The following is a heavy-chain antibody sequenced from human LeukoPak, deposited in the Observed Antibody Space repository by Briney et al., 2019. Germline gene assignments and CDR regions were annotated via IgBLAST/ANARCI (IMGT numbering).Heavy chain of an antibody. Sequence: GESLKISCKGSAYSFTSYWIGWVRQMPGKGLERMGIIYPGDSDTRYSPSFQGQVTISADKSISTAYLQWSSLKASDTAMYYCARVIAVAGTDFDYWGQGTLVTVSS. J-gene: IGHJ4*02. CDR1: AYSFTSYW. D-gene: IGHD6-19*01. V-gene: IGHV5-51*01. CDR2: IYPGDSDT. CDR3: ARVIAVAGTDFDY.